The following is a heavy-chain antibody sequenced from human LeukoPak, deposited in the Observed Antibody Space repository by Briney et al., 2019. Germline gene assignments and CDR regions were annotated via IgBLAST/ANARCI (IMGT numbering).Heavy chain of an antibody. J-gene: IGHJ3*02. Sequence: SQTLSLTCTVSGGSISSGSYYWSWIRQPAGKGLEWIGRIYTSGSTNYDPSLKSRVTISVDTSKNQFSLKLSSVTAADTAVYYCARGGYYDSSGYYYLDAFDIWGQGTMVTVSS. CDR1: GGSISSGSYY. CDR2: IYTSGST. CDR3: ARGGYYDSSGYYYLDAFDI. D-gene: IGHD3-22*01. V-gene: IGHV4-61*02.